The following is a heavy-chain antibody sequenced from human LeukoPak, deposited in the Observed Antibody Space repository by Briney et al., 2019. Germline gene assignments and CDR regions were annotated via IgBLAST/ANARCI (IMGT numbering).Heavy chain of an antibody. D-gene: IGHD4-23*01. J-gene: IGHJ4*02. CDR1: GFTFSSYW. V-gene: IGHV3-53*01. CDR3: GVNSDY. Sequence: GGSLRLSCAASGFTFSSYWMSWVRQAPGKGLEWVSVIYSGGNTYYADSVKGRFTISRDNSKNTMYLQMNSLRAEDTAVYYCGVNSDYWGQGTLVTVSS. CDR2: IYSGGNT.